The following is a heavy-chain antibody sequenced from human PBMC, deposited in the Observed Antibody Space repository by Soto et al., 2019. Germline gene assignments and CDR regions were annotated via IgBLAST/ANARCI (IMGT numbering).Heavy chain of an antibody. D-gene: IGHD3-22*01. V-gene: IGHV3-15*01. J-gene: IGHJ4*02. CDR2: IKSKTDGGTT. CDR3: TTDYYYDSSGYYYLRY. Sequence: GWSLRLSCAASGFTFSNAWTSWVRQAPGKGLEWVGRIKSKTDGGTTDYAAPVKGRFTISRDDSKNTLYLQMNSLKTEDTAVYYCTTDYYYDSSGYYYLRYWGQGTLVTVSS. CDR1: GFTFSNAW.